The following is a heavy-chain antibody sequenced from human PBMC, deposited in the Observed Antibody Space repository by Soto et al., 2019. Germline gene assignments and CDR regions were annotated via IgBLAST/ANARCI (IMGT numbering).Heavy chain of an antibody. D-gene: IGHD3-3*01. J-gene: IGHJ5*02. CDR2: ISGSGGST. Sequence: GGSLRLSCAASGFTFSSYAMSWVRQAPGKGLEWVSAISGSGGSTYYADSVKGRFTISGDNSKNTLYLQMNSLRAEDTAVYYCAKTGQFLSIKSNWFDPWGQGTLVTVSS. CDR3: AKTGQFLSIKSNWFDP. V-gene: IGHV3-23*01. CDR1: GFTFSSYA.